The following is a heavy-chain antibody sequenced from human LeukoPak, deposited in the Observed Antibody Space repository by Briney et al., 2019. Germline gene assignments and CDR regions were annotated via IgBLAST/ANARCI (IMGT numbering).Heavy chain of an antibody. CDR2: IDPSAGST. CDR3: ARARVVAATQGDY. D-gene: IGHD2-15*01. Sequence: ASVKVSCKASGYTFTNFYMHWVRQAPGQGLEWMGVIDPSAGSTTYAQKFQGRVTMTRDTATSTVYMELRSLRSDDTAVYYCARARVVAATQGDYWGQGTLVTVSS. V-gene: IGHV1-46*01. J-gene: IGHJ4*02. CDR1: GYTFTNFY.